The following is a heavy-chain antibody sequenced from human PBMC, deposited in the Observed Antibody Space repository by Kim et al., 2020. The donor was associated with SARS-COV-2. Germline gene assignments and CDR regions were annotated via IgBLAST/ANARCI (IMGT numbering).Heavy chain of an antibody. CDR3: AKDANYDFWSEYYYYMDV. CDR1: GFTFSSYV. V-gene: IGHV3-23*01. J-gene: IGHJ6*03. CDR2: ISGSGGST. D-gene: IGHD3-3*01. Sequence: WGSLRLSCAASGFTFSSYVMSWVRQAPGKGLEWVSAISGSGGSTYYADSVKGRFTISRDNSKNTLYLQMNSLRAEDTAVYYCAKDANYDFWSEYYYYMDVWGKGTTVTVSS.